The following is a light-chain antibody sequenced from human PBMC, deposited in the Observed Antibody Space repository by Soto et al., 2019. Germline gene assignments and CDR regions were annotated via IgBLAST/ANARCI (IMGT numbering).Light chain of an antibody. CDR3: QQRSNLPPFT. J-gene: IGKJ3*01. CDR2: VAS. V-gene: IGKV3-11*01. CDR1: QSVSSY. Sequence: EMVLTQSPATLSLSPGERATLSCRASQSVSSYLAWYHHKPGQAPRLLIYVASTRATGIPARFSGSGSGTDFILTISSLEPEDFAVYYCQQRSNLPPFTFGPGTKVDIK.